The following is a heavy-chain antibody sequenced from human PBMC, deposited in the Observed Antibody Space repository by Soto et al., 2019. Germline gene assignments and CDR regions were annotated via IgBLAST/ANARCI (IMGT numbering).Heavy chain of an antibody. D-gene: IGHD2-21*01. V-gene: IGHV3-48*04. CDR2: ISSSSSVI. J-gene: IGHJ3*02. CDR1: GFTFSTYS. Sequence: ESGGGLVQPGGSLRLSCSVSGFTFSTYSMAWIRQAPGKGLEWLSYISSSSSVIYYADSVKGRITVSRDNGKNALILQMHSLRADDTAVYYCARYLIIPRAFDIWGQGTAVTVAS. CDR3: ARYLIIPRAFDI.